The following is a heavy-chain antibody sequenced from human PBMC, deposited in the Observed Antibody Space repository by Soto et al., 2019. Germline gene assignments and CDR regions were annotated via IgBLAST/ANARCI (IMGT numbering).Heavy chain of an antibody. CDR2: INHSGRV. D-gene: IGHD3-22*01. Sequence: PSETLSLTCAVYGGSFSGHSWTWIGQSPGNGLEWIGDINHSGRVNYSPSLKSRVTISLDTSKNQFSLTLSAVTAADTAMYYCSTRAYDTNGYYRFDPWGQGTLVTVSS. J-gene: IGHJ5*01. V-gene: IGHV4-34*01. CDR1: GGSFSGHS. CDR3: STRAYDTNGYYRFDP.